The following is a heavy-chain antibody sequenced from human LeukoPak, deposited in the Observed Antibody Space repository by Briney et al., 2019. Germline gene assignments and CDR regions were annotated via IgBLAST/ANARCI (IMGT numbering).Heavy chain of an antibody. J-gene: IGHJ6*02. Sequence: GGSLRLSCVASGFTLSSYGMHWVRQAPGKGLEWVALISYDGSQKYYADSVKGRLTVSRDNSKSLLYLQMDSLRAEDTAVYYCARGPGLTYYYDSSNYGGMDVWGQGTTVTVSS. CDR3: ARGPGLTYYYDSSNYGGMDV. V-gene: IGHV3-30*03. CDR2: ISYDGSQK. D-gene: IGHD3-22*01. CDR1: GFTLSSYG.